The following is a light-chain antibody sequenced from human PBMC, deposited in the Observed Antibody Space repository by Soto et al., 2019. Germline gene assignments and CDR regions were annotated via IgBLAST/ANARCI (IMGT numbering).Light chain of an antibody. CDR3: QQYYSTPRT. CDR2: WAS. V-gene: IGKV4-1*01. CDR1: QSVLSSSNNKNY. J-gene: IGKJ1*01. Sequence: DIVMTQSPDSLAVSLGERATINCKSSQSVLSSSNNKNYLAWYQQKPGQPPKLLIYWASTRESGVPDRFSGSGSGTDFTLTISSLQAEDVALYYRQQYYSTPRTFGQGTKVEIK.